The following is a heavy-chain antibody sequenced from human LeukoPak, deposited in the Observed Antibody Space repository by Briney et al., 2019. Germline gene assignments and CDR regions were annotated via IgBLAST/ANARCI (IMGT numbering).Heavy chain of an antibody. V-gene: IGHV3-30*03. J-gene: IGHJ4*02. CDR3: ARNSNFDTHDY. CDR1: GFTFSNYD. Sequence: PGGSLRLSCAASGFTFSNYDMHWVRQAPGKGLEWVAVISYDGSNKFYADSVKGRFTISRDTSRNTLYLQMNSLRAEDTAVYYCARNSNFDTHDYWGQGTLVTVSS. D-gene: IGHD3-22*01. CDR2: ISYDGSNK.